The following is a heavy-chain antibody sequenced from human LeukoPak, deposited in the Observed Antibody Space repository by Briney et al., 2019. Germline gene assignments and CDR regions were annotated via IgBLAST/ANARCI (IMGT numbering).Heavy chain of an antibody. CDR1: GGSISSGGYY. CDR2: IYYSGST. J-gene: IGHJ3*02. V-gene: IGHV4-31*03. D-gene: IGHD2-21*01. CDR3: AREAISDAFDI. Sequence: PSETLSLTCTVSGGSISSGGYYWSWIRQHPGKGLEWIGYIYYSGSTYYSPSLKSRVTISVDTSKNQFSLKLSSVTAADTAVYYCAREAISDAFDIWGQGTMVTVSS.